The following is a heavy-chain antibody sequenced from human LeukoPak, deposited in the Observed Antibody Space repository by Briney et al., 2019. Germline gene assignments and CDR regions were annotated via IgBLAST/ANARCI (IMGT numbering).Heavy chain of an antibody. CDR3: ARETNSSSWRALDY. V-gene: IGHV4-4*07. CDR1: GGSISSYY. CDR2: IYTSDST. Sequence: SETLSLTCTVSGGSISSYYWSWIRQPAGKGLEWIGRIYTSDSTNYNPSLKSRVTMSVDTSKNQFSLKPNSVTAADTAVYYCARETNSSSWRALDYWGQGTLVTVSS. J-gene: IGHJ4*02. D-gene: IGHD6-13*01.